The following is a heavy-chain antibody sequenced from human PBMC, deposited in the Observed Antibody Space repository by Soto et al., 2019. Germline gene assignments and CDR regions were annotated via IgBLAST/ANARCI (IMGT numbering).Heavy chain of an antibody. Sequence: QVQLVQSGAEVKKPWASVKVSCKTSGYTYTEYPIHWVRQAPGQGLEWMGWINVGNGNAKYSQKFQGRVTMTRDTSASTVYMELSSLGSEDTAVYYCTSSSERGYWGQGTLVTVSS. CDR1: GYTYTEYP. CDR2: INVGNGNA. CDR3: TSSSERGY. V-gene: IGHV1-3*01. J-gene: IGHJ4*02.